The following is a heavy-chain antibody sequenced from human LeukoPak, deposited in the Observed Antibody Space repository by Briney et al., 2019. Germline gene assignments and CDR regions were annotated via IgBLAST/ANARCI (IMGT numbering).Heavy chain of an antibody. V-gene: IGHV3-21*04. CDR2: ISSSSSYR. J-gene: IGHJ4*02. D-gene: IGHD3-10*01. Sequence: RGCLRLSRAASLFTLSRYSMNGVRQAPGKGVEGVSCISSSSSYRYYADSVKGRFTISRDNSKNTLFLQMNSLRAEDTGIYYCAKVPGKRESSPRWGEGTLVTVSS. CDR1: LFTLSRYS. CDR3: AKVPGKRESSPR.